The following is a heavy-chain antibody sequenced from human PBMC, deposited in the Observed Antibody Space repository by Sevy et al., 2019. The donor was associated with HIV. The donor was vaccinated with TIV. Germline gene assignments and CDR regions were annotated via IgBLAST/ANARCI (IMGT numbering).Heavy chain of an antibody. J-gene: IGHJ5*02. CDR3: AKDPLLWSRGSDWKGFFDP. V-gene: IGHV3-23*01. Sequence: GGSLRLSCAASGFTFSSYAMSWVRQAPGKGLEWVSAISGSGGSTYYADSVKGRFTISRDNSKNTLYLQMNSLRAEDTAVYYCAKDPLLWSRGSDWKGFFDPWGQGTLVTVSS. CDR2: ISGSGGST. D-gene: IGHD6-19*01. CDR1: GFTFSSYA.